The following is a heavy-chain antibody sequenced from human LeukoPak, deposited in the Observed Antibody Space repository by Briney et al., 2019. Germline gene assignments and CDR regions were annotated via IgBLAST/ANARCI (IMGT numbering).Heavy chain of an antibody. Sequence: GGSLRLSCAASGFTFSSYGMHWVRQAPGKGLEWVAVISYDGSNKYYADSVKGRFTISRDNSKNTLYLQMNSLRAEDTAVCYCVKDRSSSWAFDYWGQGTLVTVSS. CDR1: GFTFSSYG. D-gene: IGHD2-2*01. J-gene: IGHJ4*02. V-gene: IGHV3-30*18. CDR2: ISYDGSNK. CDR3: VKDRSSSWAFDY.